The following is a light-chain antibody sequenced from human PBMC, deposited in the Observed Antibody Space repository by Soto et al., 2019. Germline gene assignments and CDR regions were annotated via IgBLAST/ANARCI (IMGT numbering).Light chain of an antibody. CDR2: GAS. Sequence: EIVTTQSPATLSVSPGERATLSCRASQSVSSNLVWYQQKPGQAPRLLIYGASTRATDIPARFSGSGSGTEFTLTISSLQSEDFAVYYCQQYNNWPPWTFGQGTKV. J-gene: IGKJ1*01. CDR3: QQYNNWPPWT. CDR1: QSVSSN. V-gene: IGKV3-15*01.